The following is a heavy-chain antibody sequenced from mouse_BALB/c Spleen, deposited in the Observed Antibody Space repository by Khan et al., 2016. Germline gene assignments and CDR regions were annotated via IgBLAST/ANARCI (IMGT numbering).Heavy chain of an antibody. Sequence: EVQLQESGPGLMKPSQSLSLTCTVTGYSITSDYAWNWIRQFPGNKLEWMGYIIYSGSTTYAPSLKSRISLTRDTSKNQFFLQLNSVTIEDTPTYYCASDGPNDARDDWGQGTSVTVSS. CDR3: ASDGPNDARDD. CDR2: IIYSGST. J-gene: IGHJ4*01. CDR1: GYSITSDYA. D-gene: IGHD2-3*01. V-gene: IGHV3-2*02.